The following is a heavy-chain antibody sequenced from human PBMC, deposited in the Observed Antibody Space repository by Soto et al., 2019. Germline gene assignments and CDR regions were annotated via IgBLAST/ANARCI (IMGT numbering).Heavy chain of an antibody. CDR3: ARDNSMFAIFGVVIITRTFDY. D-gene: IGHD3-3*01. CDR1: GDTLTSYA. V-gene: IGHV1-3*01. Sequence: ASAKVSCKASGDTLTSYAMHWVRQATGQRLEWMGCITPGHGNTKYSQQFQGRVTITRDTSASTAYMELSSLRSEDTAVYYCARDNSMFAIFGVVIITRTFDYSGQGTLVTVSS. CDR2: ITPGHGNT. J-gene: IGHJ4*02.